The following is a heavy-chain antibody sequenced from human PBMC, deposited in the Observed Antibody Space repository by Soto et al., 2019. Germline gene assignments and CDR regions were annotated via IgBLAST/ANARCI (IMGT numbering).Heavy chain of an antibody. CDR2: IKHDGSVQ. J-gene: IGHJ4*02. D-gene: IGHD4-4*01. CDR1: GFTFSGYW. CDR3: ARAPYSNAWYRFDL. V-gene: IGHV3-7*03. Sequence: QLVESGGGLVQPGGSLRLSCEASGFTFSGYWMSWVRQAPGKGLEWVADIKHDGSVQYYVDSRKGRLTISRDNAKKQLYLQMNGLRAEDTALYYCARAPYSNAWYRFDLWGQGTLVTVSS.